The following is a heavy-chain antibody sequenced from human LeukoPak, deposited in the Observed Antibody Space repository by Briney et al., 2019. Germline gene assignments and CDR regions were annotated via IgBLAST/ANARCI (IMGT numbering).Heavy chain of an antibody. CDR2: IDDDGSGA. D-gene: IGHD3-10*01. CDR1: GFTFGAYW. J-gene: IGHJ5*02. CDR3: ARIGPSGSGSYFFLDP. Sequence: GGSLRLSCAASGFTFGAYWMHWVRQAPGMGLVWVSRIDDDGSGASYADSVKGRFTISRDNAKNTLYLQMNSLRAEDTAVYYCARIGPSGSGSYFFLDPWGQGTLVTVSS. V-gene: IGHV3-74*01.